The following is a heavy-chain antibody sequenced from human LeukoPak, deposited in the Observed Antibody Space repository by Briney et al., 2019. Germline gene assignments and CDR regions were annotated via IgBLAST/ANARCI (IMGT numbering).Heavy chain of an antibody. CDR1: GGSITSNSYY. V-gene: IGHV4-39*07. CDR3: ARGRYCSGGSCYGRWFDP. D-gene: IGHD2-15*01. J-gene: IGHJ5*02. CDR2: ITYSGST. Sequence: SETLSLTCTVSGGSITSNSYYWGWIRQPPGKGLEWIGSITYSGSTYYNPSLKSRVTISVDTSKNQFSLKLSSVTAADTAVYYCARGRYCSGGSCYGRWFDPWGQGTLVTVSS.